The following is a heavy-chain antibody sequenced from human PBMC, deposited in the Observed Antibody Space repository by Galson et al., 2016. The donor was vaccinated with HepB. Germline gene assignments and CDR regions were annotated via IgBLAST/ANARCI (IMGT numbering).Heavy chain of an antibody. CDR3: ARLFGGYIDY. CDR1: GFTFSTYT. CDR2: ISSSSFFI. J-gene: IGHJ4*02. V-gene: IGHV3-21*04. D-gene: IGHD2-15*01. Sequence: SLRLSCAASGFTFSTYTMNWVRQAPGKGLEWVSSISSSSFFIYYADTVKGRFTISRDNSKKTVYLQMSSLRAEDTAVYYCARLFGGYIDYWGQGTLVTVSS.